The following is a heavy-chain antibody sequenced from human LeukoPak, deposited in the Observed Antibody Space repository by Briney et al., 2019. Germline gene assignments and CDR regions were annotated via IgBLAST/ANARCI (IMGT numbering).Heavy chain of an antibody. CDR2: IKQDGSEK. CDR3: ARSRRSLGPPRPSAFDI. V-gene: IGHV3-7*01. Sequence: PGGSPRLSCAASGFTFSSYWMSWVRQAPGKGLEWVANIKQDGSEKYYVDSVKGRFTISRDNAKNSLYLQMNSLRAEDTAVYYCARSRRSLGPPRPSAFDIWGQGTMVTVSS. CDR1: GFTFSSYW. J-gene: IGHJ3*02.